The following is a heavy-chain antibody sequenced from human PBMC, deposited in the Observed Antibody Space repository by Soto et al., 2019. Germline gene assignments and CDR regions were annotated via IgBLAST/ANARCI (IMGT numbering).Heavy chain of an antibody. CDR3: ARDLDASGSYYTDS. J-gene: IGHJ4*02. D-gene: IGHD3-10*01. V-gene: IGHV1-18*01. CDR2: ISPYKGNT. CDR1: GYTFSSIG. Sequence: QIQLVQSGAEVKKPGASVKVSCKASGYTFSSIGISWVRQAPGQGLEWMGWISPYKGNTHYAQGLQGRVTMTTDPSTSTAYMELRSLRSDDTAVYYCARDLDASGSYYTDSWGQGTLVTVSS.